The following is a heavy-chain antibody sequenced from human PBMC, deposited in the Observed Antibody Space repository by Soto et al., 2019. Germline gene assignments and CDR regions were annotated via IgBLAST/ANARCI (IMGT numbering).Heavy chain of an antibody. CDR2: IGTGGDT. V-gene: IGHV3-13*01. CDR3: AGGYCSSTSCPRFDP. Sequence: QPVGSLRLSCAASGFAFSSYVLHWVRRAPGKGPEWVSAIGTGGDTYYADSVMGRFTISRDNAKKSLYLQMNSLVAEDMAVYYCAGGYCSSTSCPRFDPWGQGTLVTVSS. CDR1: GFAFSSYV. D-gene: IGHD2-2*01. J-gene: IGHJ5*02.